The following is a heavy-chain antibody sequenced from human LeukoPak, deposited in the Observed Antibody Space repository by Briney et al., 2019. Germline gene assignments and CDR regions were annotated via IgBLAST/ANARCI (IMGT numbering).Heavy chain of an antibody. CDR2: ISNTGEST. Sequence: GGSLRLSCVASGFTFSAAGMHWVRQAPGKGLEWVSSISNTGESTYYADSVKGRFTISRDNSKNTLYLQMNSLRAEDTAIYYCAKDLRESSYRNAEYFHHWGQGTLVIVSS. J-gene: IGHJ1*01. D-gene: IGHD4-11*01. CDR3: AKDLRESSYRNAEYFHH. CDR1: GFTFSAAG. V-gene: IGHV3-23*01.